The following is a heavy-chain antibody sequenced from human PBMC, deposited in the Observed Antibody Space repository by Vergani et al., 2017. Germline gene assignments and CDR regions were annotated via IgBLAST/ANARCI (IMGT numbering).Heavy chain of an antibody. V-gene: IGHV3-43D*04. D-gene: IGHD6-13*01. Sequence: EVQLLESGGGLVQPGGSLRLSCAASGFTFDDYAMHWVRQAPGKGLEWVSLISWDGGSTYYADSVKGRFTISRDNSKNSLYLQMNSLRAEDTAVYYCARDLGAGDSSSWYLDYWGQGTLVTVSS. CDR2: ISWDGGST. CDR3: ARDLGAGDSSSWYLDY. CDR1: GFTFDDYA. J-gene: IGHJ4*02.